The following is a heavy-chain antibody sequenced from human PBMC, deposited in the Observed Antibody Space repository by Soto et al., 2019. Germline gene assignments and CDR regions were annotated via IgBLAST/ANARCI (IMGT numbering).Heavy chain of an antibody. V-gene: IGHV1-69*12. D-gene: IGHD2-15*01. Sequence: QVQLVQSGAEVKKPGSSVKVSCKASGGTFSSYAISWVRQAPGQGLEWMGGIIPIFGTANYAQKFQGRVTITANESTGTAYMERSSLRFEDTAVYYCANPPPGGSYLYYGMDVWGQGTTVTVSS. CDR1: GGTFSSYA. CDR2: IIPIFGTA. J-gene: IGHJ6*02. CDR3: ANPPPGGSYLYYGMDV.